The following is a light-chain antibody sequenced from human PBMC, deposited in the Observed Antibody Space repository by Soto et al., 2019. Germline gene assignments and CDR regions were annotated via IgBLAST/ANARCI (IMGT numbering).Light chain of an antibody. J-gene: IGLJ1*01. Sequence: QSVLTQPPAAATTPGQKVTISCSGSNANIGNNKVNWYQQLPGTAPKLLIYSSNQRPSGVPDRFSGSKAGTSASLAISGLQSEDEANYYCATWDDSLHGYVFGAGTKLTVL. V-gene: IGLV1-44*01. CDR2: SSN. CDR1: NANIGNNK. CDR3: ATWDDSLHGYV.